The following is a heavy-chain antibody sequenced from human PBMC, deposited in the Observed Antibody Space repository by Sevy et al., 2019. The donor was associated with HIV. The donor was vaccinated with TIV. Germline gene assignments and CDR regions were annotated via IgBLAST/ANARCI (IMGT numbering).Heavy chain of an antibody. CDR2: INHRGNT. D-gene: IGHD6-25*01. J-gene: IGHJ4*02. V-gene: IGHV4-34*01. CDR1: GGSFSGYF. CDR3: ARNGRGYYGRHNPDYLDY. Sequence: SETLSLTCAVYGGSFSGYFWTWIRQPPGERLEWIGEINHRGNTNYNPSLKSRVTISMNTSKNQYYLQLTSVTAADTAIYYCARNGRGYYGRHNPDYLDYWGQGDLVTVSS.